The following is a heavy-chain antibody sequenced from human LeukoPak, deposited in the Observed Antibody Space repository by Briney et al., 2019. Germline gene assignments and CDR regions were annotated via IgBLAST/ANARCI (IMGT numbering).Heavy chain of an antibody. J-gene: IGHJ4*02. Sequence: PSETLSLTCTVSGGSISSYYWSWIRQPPGKGLEWIGHMYYSGSTNYNPSLKSRVIISVDTSKNQFSLKLSSVTAADTAVYYCASAGLEAVGMGRHEYWGQGTLVTVSS. CDR2: MYYSGST. V-gene: IGHV4-59*08. CDR3: ASAGLEAVGMGRHEY. CDR1: GGSISSYY. D-gene: IGHD6-13*01.